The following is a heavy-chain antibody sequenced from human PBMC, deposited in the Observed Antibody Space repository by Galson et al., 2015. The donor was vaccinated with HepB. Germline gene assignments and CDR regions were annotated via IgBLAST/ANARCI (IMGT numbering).Heavy chain of an antibody. Sequence: SLRLSCAASGFTFEDHDMHWVRQVPGKGLEWVSGISWYGDNIGYADSVKGRFTVSRDNAKNSLYLQMNSLRVEDTAVYYCAKGGPGQINMMINRILGFDPWGQGTQVTVSS. CDR1: GFTFEDHD. CDR2: ISWYGDNI. CDR3: AKGGPGQINMMINRILGFDP. V-gene: IGHV3-9*01. D-gene: IGHD2/OR15-2a*01. J-gene: IGHJ5*02.